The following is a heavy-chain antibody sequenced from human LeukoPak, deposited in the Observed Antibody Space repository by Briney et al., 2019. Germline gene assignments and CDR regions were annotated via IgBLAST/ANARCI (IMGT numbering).Heavy chain of an antibody. CDR1: GYSFTSYW. J-gene: IGHJ6*02. CDR2: IYPGDSDT. CDR3: ARPSYYYDSSGYPYYYGMDV. Sequence: LGESLKISCKGSGYSFTSYWIGWVRQMPGKGLERMGIIYPGDSDTRYSPSFQGQVTISADKSISTAYLQWSSLKASDTAMYYCARPSYYYDSSGYPYYYGMDVWGQGTTVTVSS. V-gene: IGHV5-51*01. D-gene: IGHD3-22*01.